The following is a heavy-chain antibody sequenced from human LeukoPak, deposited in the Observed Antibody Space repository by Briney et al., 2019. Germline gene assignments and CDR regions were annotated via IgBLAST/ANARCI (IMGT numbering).Heavy chain of an antibody. CDR1: GGSISSYY. CDR3: ARVTRIGYYPVDY. D-gene: IGHD3-22*01. Sequence: KPSETLSLTCTVSGGSISSYYWSWIRQPPGKGLEWIGYIYYSGSTNYNPSLKSRVTISVDTSKNQFSLKLSSVTAADTAVYYCARVTRIGYYPVDYWGQGTLVTVSS. V-gene: IGHV4-59*01. CDR2: IYYSGST. J-gene: IGHJ4*02.